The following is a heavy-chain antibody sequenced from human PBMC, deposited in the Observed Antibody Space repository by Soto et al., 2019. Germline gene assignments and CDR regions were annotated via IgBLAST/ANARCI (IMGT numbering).Heavy chain of an antibody. Sequence: SQTLSLTCAISGDSVSSNSAAWNWIRQSPSRGLEWLGRTYYRSKWYNDYAVSVKSRITINPDTSKNQFSLQLNSVTPEGTAVYYCAREYCSSTSCYVLEGRLIYYYYYGMDVWRQGTTVTVSS. V-gene: IGHV6-1*01. CDR1: GDSVSSNSAA. D-gene: IGHD2-2*01. CDR3: AREYCSSTSCYVLEGRLIYYYYYGMDV. CDR2: TYYRSKWYN. J-gene: IGHJ6*02.